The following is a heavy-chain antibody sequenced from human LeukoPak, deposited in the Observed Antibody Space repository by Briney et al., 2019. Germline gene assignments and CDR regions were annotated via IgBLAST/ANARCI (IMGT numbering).Heavy chain of an antibody. CDR1: GYTFTSYG. D-gene: IGHD1-26*01. V-gene: IGHV1-18*01. Sequence: ASVKVSCKASGYTFTSYGISWVRQAPGQGFEWMGWISAYNGNTNYAQKLQGRVTMTTDTSTSTAYMELRSLTSDDTAVYYCAKDVGSGTPSLGIPLDYWGQGALVTVSS. J-gene: IGHJ4*02. CDR3: AKDVGSGTPSLGIPLDY. CDR2: ISAYNGNT.